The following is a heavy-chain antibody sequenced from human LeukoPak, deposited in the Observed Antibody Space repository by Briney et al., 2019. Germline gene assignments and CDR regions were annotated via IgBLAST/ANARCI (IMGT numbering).Heavy chain of an antibody. J-gene: IGHJ5*02. CDR3: VRDGGTDWYDP. Sequence: GGSLRLSCAASGFSVSDYWMTWVRQAPGKGLEWLANIKQDGSEKTYVDSVKGRFTISRDNAKNSLYLQMNSLRVEDTAMYFCVRDGGTDWYDPWGQGTLVTVSS. V-gene: IGHV3-7*01. CDR1: GFSVSDYW. D-gene: IGHD3-16*01. CDR2: IKQDGSEK.